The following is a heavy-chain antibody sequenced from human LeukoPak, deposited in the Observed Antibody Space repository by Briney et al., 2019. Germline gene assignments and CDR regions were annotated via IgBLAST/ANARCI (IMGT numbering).Heavy chain of an antibody. CDR1: GGFISSYY. Sequence: TSETLSLTCTVSGGFISSYYWSWIRQSPGKGLEWIGYIYYTGSTNYNPSLKSRVTISVDTSKNQFSLNLRTVTSADTAVYYCTRVHYSGSGLSSYFDYWGQGTLVTVSS. V-gene: IGHV4-59*01. J-gene: IGHJ4*02. CDR2: IYYTGST. CDR3: TRVHYSGSGLSSYFDY. D-gene: IGHD3-10*01.